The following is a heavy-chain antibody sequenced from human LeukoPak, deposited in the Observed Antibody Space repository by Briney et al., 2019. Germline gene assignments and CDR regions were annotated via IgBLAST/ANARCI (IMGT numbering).Heavy chain of an antibody. CDR3: ATAAGTPTYYYYYMDV. CDR2: IYTSGST. V-gene: IGHV4-38-2*01. CDR1: GYSISSGYY. D-gene: IGHD6-13*01. Sequence: SETLSLTCAVSGYSISSGYYWGWIRQPPGKGLEWIGRIYTSGSTNYNPSLKSRVTMSVDTSKNQFSLKLSSVTAADTAVYYCATAAGTPTYYYYYMDVWGKGTTVTVSS. J-gene: IGHJ6*03.